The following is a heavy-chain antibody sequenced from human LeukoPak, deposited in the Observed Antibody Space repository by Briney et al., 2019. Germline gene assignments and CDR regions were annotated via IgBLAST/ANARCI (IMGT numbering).Heavy chain of an antibody. J-gene: IGHJ4*02. V-gene: IGHV4-59*12. CDR1: GGSISSYY. Sequence: SETLSLTCTVSGGSISSYYWSWIRQPPGKGLEWIGYIYYSGSTNYNPSLKSRVTISVDTSKNQFSLKLSSVTAADTAVYYCARDISGYSSSWYRDWGQGTLVTVSS. D-gene: IGHD6-13*01. CDR3: ARDISGYSSSWYRD. CDR2: IYYSGST.